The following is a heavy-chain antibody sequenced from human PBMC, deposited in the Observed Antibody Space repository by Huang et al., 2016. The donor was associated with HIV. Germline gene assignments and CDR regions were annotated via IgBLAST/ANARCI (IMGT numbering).Heavy chain of an antibody. Sequence: QVQLQESSPGLVQPSQTLSLICTVSGDSFSSGAFYWTWIRQSAGGGLLWIGHLYTSASVFYHGSLRSRVHIALATAKNQLSLTLRSVTAADTALYFCARGRGGTHSYFFYSMDVWGAGTAVIVSS. D-gene: IGHD1-26*01. CDR1: GDSFSSGAFY. CDR2: LYTSASV. J-gene: IGHJ6*03. V-gene: IGHV4-61*09. CDR3: ARGRGGTHSYFFYSMDV.